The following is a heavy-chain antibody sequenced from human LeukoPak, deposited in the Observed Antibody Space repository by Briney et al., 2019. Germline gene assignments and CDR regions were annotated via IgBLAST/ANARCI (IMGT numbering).Heavy chain of an antibody. CDR1: GFTFSNYA. CDR3: ARDIGGSYTAIDY. D-gene: IGHD1-26*01. J-gene: IGHJ4*02. CDR2: ISYDGNKK. Sequence: GSLRLSCAASGFTFSNYAMNWVRQALGKGLEWVAVISYDGNKKYYADSVKGRFTISRDNPRNSLYLQMNSLRAEDTAVYYCARDIGGSYTAIDYWGQGTLVTVSS. V-gene: IGHV3-30*04.